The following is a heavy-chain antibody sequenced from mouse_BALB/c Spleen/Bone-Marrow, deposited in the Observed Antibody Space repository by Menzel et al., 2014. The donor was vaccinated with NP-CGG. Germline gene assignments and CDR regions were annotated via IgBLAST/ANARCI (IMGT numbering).Heavy chain of an antibody. D-gene: IGHD2-1*01. J-gene: IGHJ2*01. Sequence: EVQRVESGPDLVKPGASVKISCKTSGYTFTEYTMHWVRQSHGKSLEWIGGINPNNGGTTYNQKFKGKATLTVDKSSSTAYMELRSLTSEVSAVYYCAALYGIVFDYWGQGTTLTVSS. CDR2: INPNNGGT. V-gene: IGHV1-18*01. CDR1: GYTFTEYT. CDR3: AALYGIVFDY.